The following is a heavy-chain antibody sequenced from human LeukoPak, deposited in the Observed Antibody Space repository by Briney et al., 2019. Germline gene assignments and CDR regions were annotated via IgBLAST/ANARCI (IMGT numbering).Heavy chain of an antibody. V-gene: IGHV3-23*01. D-gene: IGHD3-16*01. Sequence: PGGSLRLSCAASGFTFPYYAMNWVRQAPGKGLQWVSGISNSGGTTYYADSVKGRFTISRDNSKDTMFLQMNSLRAADTAVYYCARGGQGSPFGYWGQGTLVTVSS. CDR2: ISNSGGTT. J-gene: IGHJ4*02. CDR1: GFTFPYYA. CDR3: ARGGQGSPFGY.